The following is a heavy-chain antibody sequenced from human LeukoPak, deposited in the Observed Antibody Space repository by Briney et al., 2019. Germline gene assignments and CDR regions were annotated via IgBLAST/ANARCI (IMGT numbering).Heavy chain of an antibody. CDR3: AKGASPLLWFGELFY. CDR2: INWNGGST. J-gene: IGHJ4*02. D-gene: IGHD3-10*01. Sequence: GGSLRLSCAASGFTFDDYTMSWVRQAPGKGLEWVSGINWNGGSTGYVDSVKGRFTISRDNSKNTLYLQMNSLRAEDTAVYYCAKGASPLLWFGELFYWGQGTLVTVSS. V-gene: IGHV3-20*04. CDR1: GFTFDDYT.